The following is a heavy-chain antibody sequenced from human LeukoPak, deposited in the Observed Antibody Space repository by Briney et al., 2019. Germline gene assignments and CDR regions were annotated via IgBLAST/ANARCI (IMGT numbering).Heavy chain of an antibody. J-gene: IGHJ4*02. CDR1: GASIRNTSFY. V-gene: IGHV4-61*05. CDR3: ARVFSGSEIYVFDY. CDR2: IYYTGST. D-gene: IGHD3-10*01. Sequence: SETLSLTCAVSGASIRNTSFYWGWIRQPPGKGLEWIGYIYYTGSTNYNPSLKSRVTISVDTSKNQFSLNLSSVTAADTAVYYCARVFSGSEIYVFDYWGQGTLVTVSS.